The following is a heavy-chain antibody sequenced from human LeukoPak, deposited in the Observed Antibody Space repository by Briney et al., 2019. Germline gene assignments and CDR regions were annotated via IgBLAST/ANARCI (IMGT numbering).Heavy chain of an antibody. J-gene: IGHJ4*02. CDR1: GFTFSSYA. CDR3: ARVVDTHFDY. V-gene: IGHV3-21*01. CDR2: ISSSSSYI. D-gene: IGHD5-18*01. Sequence: GRSLRLSCAASGFTFSSYAMHWVRQAPGKGLEWVSSISSSSSYIYYADSAKGRFTISRDNAKNTLYLQMNSLRAEDTAVYYCARVVDTHFDYWGQGTLVTVSS.